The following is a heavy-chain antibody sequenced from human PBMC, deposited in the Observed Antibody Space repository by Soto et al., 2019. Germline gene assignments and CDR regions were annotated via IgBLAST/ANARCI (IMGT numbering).Heavy chain of an antibody. CDR2: IYHSGST. V-gene: IGHV4-59*12. CDR3: ARSMTTVTTNDY. J-gene: IGHJ4*02. CDR1: GGSIRTYY. D-gene: IGHD4-17*01. Sequence: SETLSLTCTVSGGSIRTYYWSWIRQPPGKGLEWIGYIYHSGSTYYNPSLKSRVTISVDRSKNQFSLKLSSVTAADTAVYYCARSMTTVTTNDYWGQGSLVTVSS.